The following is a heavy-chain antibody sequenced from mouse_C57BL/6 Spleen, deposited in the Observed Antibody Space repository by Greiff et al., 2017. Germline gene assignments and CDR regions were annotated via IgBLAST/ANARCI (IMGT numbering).Heavy chain of an antibody. CDR1: GYAFSSSW. J-gene: IGHJ2*01. CDR3: AREYYGRNYFDY. Sequence: VKLMESGPELVKPGASVKISCKASGYAFSSSWMNWVKQRPGKGLEWIGRIYPGDGDTNYNGKFKGKATLTADKSSSTAYMQLSSLTSEDSAVYFCAREYYGRNYFDYWGQGTPLTVSS. V-gene: IGHV1-82*01. CDR2: IYPGDGDT. D-gene: IGHD1-1*01.